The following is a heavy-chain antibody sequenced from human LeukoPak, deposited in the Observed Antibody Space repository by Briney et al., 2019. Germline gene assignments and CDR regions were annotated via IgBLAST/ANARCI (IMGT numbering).Heavy chain of an antibody. Sequence: VASVKVSCKASGYTFTGYYMHWVRQAPGQGLEWMGWIITISGGTKYAQKFQGRVTMTRDTSISTAYMELSRLRSDDTAVYYCARSQWLIDASIDYWGQGTLVTVSP. J-gene: IGHJ4*02. CDR1: GYTFTGYY. CDR2: IITISGGT. CDR3: ARSQWLIDASIDY. D-gene: IGHD6-19*01. V-gene: IGHV1-2*02.